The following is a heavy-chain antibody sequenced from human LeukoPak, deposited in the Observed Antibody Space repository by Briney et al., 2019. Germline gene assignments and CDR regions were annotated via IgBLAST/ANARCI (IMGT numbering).Heavy chain of an antibody. CDR2: INPNSGGT. D-gene: IGHD2-15*01. V-gene: IGHV1-2*02. Sequence: SVKVSCKASGSTFTGYYMDWVQQAPGQGLEWMGWINPNSGGTNYAQKFQGRVTMTRDTSISTAYMELSRLRSDDTAVYYCARVSRWWFDYWGQGTLVTVSS. CDR1: GSTFTGYY. CDR3: ARVSRWWFDY. J-gene: IGHJ4*02.